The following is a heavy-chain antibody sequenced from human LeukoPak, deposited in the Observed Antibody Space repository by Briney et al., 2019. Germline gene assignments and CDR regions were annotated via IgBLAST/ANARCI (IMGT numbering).Heavy chain of an antibody. Sequence: SETLSLTCTVSGGSISNYFWSWIRQPPGKGLEWIGYIYSSGSTNYNPSLKSRVTISVDTSKNQFSLKLSSVTAADTAVYYCARLRGFDYWGQGTLVTVSS. CDR2: IYSSGST. D-gene: IGHD4-17*01. J-gene: IGHJ4*02. CDR1: GGSISNYF. CDR3: ARLRGFDY. V-gene: IGHV4-4*09.